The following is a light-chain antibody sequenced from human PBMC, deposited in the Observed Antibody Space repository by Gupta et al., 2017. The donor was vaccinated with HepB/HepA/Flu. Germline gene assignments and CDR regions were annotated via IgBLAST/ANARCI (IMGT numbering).Light chain of an antibody. J-gene: IGKJ4*01. CDR3: QQRSPSPLT. Sequence: IVLTQSPATLSLSPGERATLSCRASQSVRSYLVWYQQKPGQAPRLLIYDTSNRATGIPARFSGSGSATDFTLTIRRLEPEDVAVYYCQQRSPSPLTFGGGTKVEIK. CDR1: QSVRSY. V-gene: IGKV3-11*01. CDR2: DTS.